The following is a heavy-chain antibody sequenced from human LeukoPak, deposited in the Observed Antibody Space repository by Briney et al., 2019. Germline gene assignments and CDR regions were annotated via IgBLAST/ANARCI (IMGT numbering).Heavy chain of an antibody. CDR1: GGSISSYY. Sequence: SETLSLTCTVSGGSISSYYWSWIQQPPGKALEWIGYIYYSGSTNYNPSLKSRVTISVDTSKNQFSLKLSSVTAADTAVYYCARGDDFWSGYGTFDYWGQGTLDTVSS. J-gene: IGHJ4*02. CDR2: IYYSGST. CDR3: ARGDDFWSGYGTFDY. V-gene: IGHV4-59*01. D-gene: IGHD3-3*01.